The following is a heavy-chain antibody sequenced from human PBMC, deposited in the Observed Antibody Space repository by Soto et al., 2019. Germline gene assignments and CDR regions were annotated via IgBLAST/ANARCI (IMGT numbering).Heavy chain of an antibody. V-gene: IGHV3-21*01. J-gene: IGHJ4*02. CDR2: ISSSSSYI. CDR1: GFTFSSYS. Sequence: GGSLRLSCAASGFTFSSYSMNWVRQAPGKGLEWVSSISSSSSYIYYADSVKGRFTISRDNAKNSLYLQMNSLRAEDTAVYYGARVRWELLGVDYWGQGTLVTVSS. D-gene: IGHD1-26*01. CDR3: ARVRWELLGVDY.